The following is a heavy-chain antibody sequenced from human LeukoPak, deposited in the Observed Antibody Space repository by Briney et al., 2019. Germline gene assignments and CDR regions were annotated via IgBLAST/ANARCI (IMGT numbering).Heavy chain of an antibody. CDR1: GFTVSSNY. J-gene: IGHJ2*01. CDR3: ARDSILSGSYVYWYFDL. CDR2: IYSGGST. Sequence: GGSLRLSCAASGFTVSSNYMSWARQAPGKGLEWVSVIYSGGSTYYADSVKGRFTISRDNSKNTLYLQMKSLRAEDTAVYYCARDSILSGSYVYWYFDLWGRGTLVTVSS. D-gene: IGHD1-26*01. V-gene: IGHV3-53*01.